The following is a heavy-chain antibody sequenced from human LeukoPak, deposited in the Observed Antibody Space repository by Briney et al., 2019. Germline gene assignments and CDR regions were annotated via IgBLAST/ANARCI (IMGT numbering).Heavy chain of an antibody. CDR2: LYSGSST. J-gene: IGHJ2*01. CDR1: GFTVSTNY. V-gene: IGHV3-53*01. Sequence: GGSLRLSCAASGFTVSTNYMNWVRQAPGKGLEWASILYSGSSTYYADSVEGRFTISRDSSKNTLFLQMNDLRAEDTAVYYCARVGDHFHWYLDLWGRGTLVTVSS. D-gene: IGHD3-3*02. CDR3: ARVGDHFHWYLDL.